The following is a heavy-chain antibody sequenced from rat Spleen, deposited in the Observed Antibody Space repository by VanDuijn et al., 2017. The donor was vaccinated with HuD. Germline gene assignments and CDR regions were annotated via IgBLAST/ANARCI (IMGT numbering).Heavy chain of an antibody. J-gene: IGHJ4*01. D-gene: IGHD1-6*01. CDR2: IWAGGGT. Sequence: QVQLKESGPGLVQPSQTLSLTCTVSGFSLTSYNVHWVRQPTGKGLEWMGIIWAGGGTDYNSALESRLSISRDTSKSQVFLKMNSLQTEDIATYYCVRDRHYYPYVMDAWGQGASVTVSS. CDR1: GFSLTSYN. CDR3: VRDRHYYPYVMDA. V-gene: IGHV2-30*01.